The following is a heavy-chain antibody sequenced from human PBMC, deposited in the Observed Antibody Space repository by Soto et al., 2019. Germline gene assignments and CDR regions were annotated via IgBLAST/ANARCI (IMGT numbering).Heavy chain of an antibody. J-gene: IGHJ4*02. CDR3: ARDLLPESGYQLDY. Sequence: GGSLRLSCAASGFTFSSYSMNWVRQAPGKGLEWVSYISSSSSTIYYADSVKGRFTISRDNAKNSLYLQMNSLRDEDTAVYYCARDLLPESGYQLDYWGQGTLVTVSS. V-gene: IGHV3-48*02. CDR1: GFTFSSYS. D-gene: IGHD5-12*01. CDR2: ISSSSSTI.